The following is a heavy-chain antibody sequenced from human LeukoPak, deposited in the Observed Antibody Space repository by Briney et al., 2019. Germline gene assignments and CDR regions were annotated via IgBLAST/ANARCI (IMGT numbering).Heavy chain of an antibody. J-gene: IGHJ4*02. CDR1: GFNLVSYA. CDR2: ISRRGKTA. Sequence: GGSLRLSRVASGFNLVSYAMSWVRQAPGKGLEWVSAISRRGKTAYYADSVKGRFTIFRDNSEDTLYLQMSSLRAEDTAVYYCAKDLPRYYYASSGFFPPLYFDSWGQGTLVSVSS. V-gene: IGHV3-23*01. CDR3: AKDLPRYYYASSGFFPPLYFDS. D-gene: IGHD3-22*01.